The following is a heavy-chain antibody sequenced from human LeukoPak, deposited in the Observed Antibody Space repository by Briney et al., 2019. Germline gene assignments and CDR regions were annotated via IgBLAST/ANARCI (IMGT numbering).Heavy chain of an antibody. J-gene: IGHJ4*02. D-gene: IGHD1-26*01. CDR1: GGSISSSGYF. Sequence: SETLSLTCTVSGGSISSSGYFWGWIRQPPGKGLEWIGSIDYSGGTYYIPSLKGRITISPDTSKNHFSLELNSVTAADTAVYYCASRIVGATPYYFDYWGQGTLVTVSS. CDR2: IDYSGGT. CDR3: ASRIVGATPYYFDY. V-gene: IGHV4-39*07.